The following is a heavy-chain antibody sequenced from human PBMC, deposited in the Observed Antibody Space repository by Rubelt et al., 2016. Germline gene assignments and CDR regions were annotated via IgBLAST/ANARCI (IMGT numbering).Heavy chain of an antibody. Sequence: QVYLQESGPGLVKPSETLSLTCNVSGYSISSGYFWGWIRQPPGKGLEWIGFIYHTWTTYYNPSLKSRATISVDTSKNQFSLKLSSVTAADTAVYYCTRVSKGASSSDYMGVWGKGTTVTVSS. CDR1: GYSISSGYF. CDR3: TRVSKGASSSDYMGV. D-gene: IGHD6-6*01. V-gene: IGHV4-38-2*02. CDR2: IYHTWTT. J-gene: IGHJ6*03.